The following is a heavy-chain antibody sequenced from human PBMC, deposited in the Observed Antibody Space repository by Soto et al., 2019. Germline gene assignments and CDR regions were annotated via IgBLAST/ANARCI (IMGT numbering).Heavy chain of an antibody. CDR1: GYTFSVYW. V-gene: IGHV5-10-1*01. D-gene: IGHD3-22*01. J-gene: IGHJ4*02. CDR3: ARQIYDSDTGPNFQYYFDS. Sequence: GESLKISCTASGYTFSVYWIGWVRQKPGKGLEWMGRIDPSDSQTYYSPSFRGHVTISATKSITTVFLQWSSLRASDTAMYYCARQIYDSDTGPNFQYYFDSWGQGTPVTVSS. CDR2: IDPSDSQT.